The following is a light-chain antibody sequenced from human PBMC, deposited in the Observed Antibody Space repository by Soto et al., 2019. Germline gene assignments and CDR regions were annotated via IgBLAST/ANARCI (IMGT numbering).Light chain of an antibody. V-gene: IGKV3D-20*02. CDR2: GAS. J-gene: IGKJ1*01. CDR1: HSVSSSY. CDR3: QQRSNWPRT. Sequence: MVLTQSPGTLSLSPGERATLSCSASHSVSSSYLAWYQQKPGQAPRLLIYGASTRATGIPARFSGSGSGTEFTPTISSLQSEDFAVYYCQQRSNWPRTFGQGTKV.